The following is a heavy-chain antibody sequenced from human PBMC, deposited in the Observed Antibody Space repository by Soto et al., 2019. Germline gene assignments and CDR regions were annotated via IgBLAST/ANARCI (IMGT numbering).Heavy chain of an antibody. V-gene: IGHV4-30-4*01. D-gene: IGHD2-15*01. Sequence: QVQLQESGPGLVKPSQTLSLTCTVSGGSISSGNYYWSWIRQPPGKGLEWIGFISSSGSTYYSTSLKSRVTISVDTSKRPFSLNLSFVTAADTAVYYCATIGTPATGLYFFDYWGQGSLVTVSS. CDR3: ATIGTPATGLYFFDY. CDR2: ISSSGST. CDR1: GGSISSGNYY. J-gene: IGHJ4*02.